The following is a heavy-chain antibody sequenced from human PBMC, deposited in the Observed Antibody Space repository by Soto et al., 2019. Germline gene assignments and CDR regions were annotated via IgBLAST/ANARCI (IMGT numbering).Heavy chain of an antibody. CDR3: AYYGTSYLFDH. CDR1: GFSLTPAVG. D-gene: IGHD3-10*01. CDR2: IYRPDDK. Sequence: SGPTLVNPTQTLTLTCTFSGFSLTPAVGVGWILQPPGKAPEWLALIYRPDDKRYSPSLRTRLTITKDTSKNQVVLTMTNMDPVDTGTYYCAYYGTSYLFDHWGQGTLVTVSS. V-gene: IGHV2-5*01. J-gene: IGHJ4*02.